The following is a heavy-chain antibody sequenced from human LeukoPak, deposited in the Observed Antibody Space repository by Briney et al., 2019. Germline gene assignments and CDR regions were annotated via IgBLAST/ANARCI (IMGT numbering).Heavy chain of an antibody. Sequence: GGSLRLSCAASGFTFDDYAMHWVRQAPGKGLEWVSGISWNSGNIAYADSVKGRFTIYRENAKNSLYLQMNSLRDEDMAFYYCARGYCSGGSCYYFDYWGQGTLVTVSS. J-gene: IGHJ4*02. V-gene: IGHV3-9*03. CDR3: ARGYCSGGSCYYFDY. D-gene: IGHD2-15*01. CDR2: ISWNSGNI. CDR1: GFTFDDYA.